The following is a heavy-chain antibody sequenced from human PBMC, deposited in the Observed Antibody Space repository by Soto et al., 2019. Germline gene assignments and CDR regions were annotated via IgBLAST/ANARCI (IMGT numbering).Heavy chain of an antibody. CDR2: ISAYNGNT. D-gene: IGHD3-10*01. CDR3: ARDGPMDRAFDI. V-gene: IGHV1-18*01. J-gene: IGHJ3*02. CDR1: GYTFTSYG. Sequence: QVQLVQSGAEVKKPGASVKVSCKASGYTFTSYGITWGRPAPGQGLEWMGWISAYNGNTNYAQKLQGRVTMTTDTSTSTADMELRRLRSDDTAVYYCARDGPMDRAFDIWCQGTMVTVSS.